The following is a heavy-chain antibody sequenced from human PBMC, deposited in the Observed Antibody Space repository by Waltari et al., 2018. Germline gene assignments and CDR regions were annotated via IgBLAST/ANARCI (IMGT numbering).Heavy chain of an antibody. J-gene: IGHJ4*02. CDR2: IQAVKGNT. CDR3: ATGRGDY. CDR1: GYTFTSYA. Sequence: QVQLVQSGAAVKKPGASVKVSCKASGYTFTSYAMHWVRQAPGQRLEWMGWIQAVKGNTKYSQKFQGRVTITRDTSASTAYMELSSLRSEDTAVYYCATGRGDYWGQGTLVTVSS. D-gene: IGHD2-15*01. V-gene: IGHV1-3*01.